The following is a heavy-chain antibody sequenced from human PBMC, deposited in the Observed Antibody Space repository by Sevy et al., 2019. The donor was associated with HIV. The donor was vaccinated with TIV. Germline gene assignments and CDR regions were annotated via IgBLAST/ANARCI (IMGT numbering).Heavy chain of an antibody. CDR3: AKDQRWLQSYYYYGMDV. CDR2: ISYDGSNK. V-gene: IGHV3-30*18. Sequence: GGSLRLSCAASGFTFSDYGMHWVRQAPGKGLEWVVVISYDGSNKYYADSVKGRLTISRDNSKNTLYLQMNSLRAEDTAVYYCAKDQRWLQSYYYYGMDVWGQGTTVTVSS. CDR1: GFTFSDYG. J-gene: IGHJ6*02. D-gene: IGHD5-12*01.